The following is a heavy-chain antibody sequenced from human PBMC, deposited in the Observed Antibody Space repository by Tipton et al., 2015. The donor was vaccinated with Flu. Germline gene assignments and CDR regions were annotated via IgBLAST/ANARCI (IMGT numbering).Heavy chain of an antibody. V-gene: IGHV4-4*07. CDR3: ARGRDDYSNYLYYYYMDA. Sequence: TLSLTCTVSGGSISSYYWSWIRQPAGKGLEWIGRIYTSGSTNYNPSLKSRVTISVDTSKNQFSLKLSSVTAADTAVYYCARGRDDYSNYLYYYYMDAWGKGTTVTVSS. CDR1: GGSISSYY. D-gene: IGHD4-11*01. J-gene: IGHJ6*03. CDR2: IYTSGST.